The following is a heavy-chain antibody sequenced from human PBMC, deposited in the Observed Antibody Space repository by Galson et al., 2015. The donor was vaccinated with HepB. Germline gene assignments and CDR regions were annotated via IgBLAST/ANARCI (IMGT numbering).Heavy chain of an antibody. Sequence: SLRLSCAASGFTFSSYAMSWVRQAPGKGLEWVSAISGSGGSTYYADSVKGRFTISRDNSKNTLYLQMNSLRAEDTAVYYCAKVNRWAQWLNYFDYWGQGTLVTVSS. CDR2: ISGSGGST. CDR3: AKVNRWAQWLNYFDY. CDR1: GFTFSSYA. J-gene: IGHJ4*02. V-gene: IGHV3-23*01. D-gene: IGHD2-8*01.